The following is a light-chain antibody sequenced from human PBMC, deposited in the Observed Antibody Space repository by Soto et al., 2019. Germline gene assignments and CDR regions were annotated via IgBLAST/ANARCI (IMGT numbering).Light chain of an antibody. J-gene: IGLJ2*01. CDR3: DTWDSSLSAVV. Sequence: QAVVTQPPSVSAAPGQKVTISCSGNSSNIGKNYVSWFQQFPGTAPKLLIYDNNKRPSGIPDRFSGSNSGTSATLGITGLQTGDEADYYCDTWDSSLSAVVFGGGTKLTVL. V-gene: IGLV1-51*01. CDR2: DNN. CDR1: SSNIGKNY.